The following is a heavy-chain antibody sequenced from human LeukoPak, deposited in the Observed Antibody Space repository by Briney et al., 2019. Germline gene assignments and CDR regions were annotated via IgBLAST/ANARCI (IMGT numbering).Heavy chain of an antibody. CDR2: ISSSSSYI. CDR1: GFTFSSYS. V-gene: IGHV3-21*01. D-gene: IGHD6-13*01. CDR3: ASMYSSSWYDY. J-gene: IGHJ4*02. Sequence: GGSLRLSCAASGFTFSSYSMNWVRQAPGKGLEWVSSISSSSSYIYYADSVKGRFATSRDNAKNSLYLQMNSLRAEDTAVYYCASMYSSSWYDYWGQGTLVTVSS.